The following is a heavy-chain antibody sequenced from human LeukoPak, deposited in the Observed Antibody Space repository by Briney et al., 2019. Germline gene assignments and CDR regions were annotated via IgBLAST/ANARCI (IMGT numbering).Heavy chain of an antibody. CDR1: GFTFNNYG. Sequence: GGSLRLSCIVSGFTFNNYGMSWVRQAPGKGLEWVSSISSSSSYIYYADSVKGRFTISRDNAKNSLYLQMNSLRAEDTAVYYCARGGDFWSGYSWFDPWGQGTLVTVSS. D-gene: IGHD3-3*01. J-gene: IGHJ5*02. CDR3: ARGGDFWSGYSWFDP. V-gene: IGHV3-21*01. CDR2: ISSSSSYI.